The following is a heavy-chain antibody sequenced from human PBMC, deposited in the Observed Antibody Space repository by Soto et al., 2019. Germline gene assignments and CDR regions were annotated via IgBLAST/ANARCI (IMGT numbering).Heavy chain of an antibody. D-gene: IGHD3-3*01. CDR1: GYTFTSYG. V-gene: IGHV1-18*01. CDR3: ARDPLFGLYYYGMDV. CDR2: ISAYNGNT. Sequence: GASVKVSCKASGYTFTSYGISWVRQAPGQGLEWMGWISAYNGNTNYAQKLQGRVTMTTDTSTSTAYMELRSLRSDDTAVYYCARDPLFGLYYYGMDVWGQGTTVTVSS. J-gene: IGHJ6*02.